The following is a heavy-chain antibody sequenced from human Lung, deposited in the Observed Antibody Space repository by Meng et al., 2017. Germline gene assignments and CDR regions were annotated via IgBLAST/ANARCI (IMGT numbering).Heavy chain of an antibody. Sequence: EVQLVESGGGLVKPGGSLRLSCAASGFTFSSYSMNWVRQAPGKGLEWVSSISSSSSYIYYADSVKGRFTISRDNAKNSLYLQMNSLRAEDTAVYYCARDHRVLLWFGESGWFDPWGQGTLVTVSS. J-gene: IGHJ5*02. D-gene: IGHD3-10*01. V-gene: IGHV3-21*01. CDR3: ARDHRVLLWFGESGWFDP. CDR1: GFTFSSYS. CDR2: ISSSSSYI.